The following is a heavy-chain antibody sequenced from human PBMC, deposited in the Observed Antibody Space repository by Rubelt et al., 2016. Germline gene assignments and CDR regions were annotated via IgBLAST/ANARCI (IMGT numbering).Heavy chain of an antibody. J-gene: IGHJ4*02. CDR3: AKEGDGSGWL. D-gene: IGHD6-19*01. CDR2: LDSAGST. V-gene: IGHV3-23*04. Sequence: EVQLVESGGGLVQPGGSLRLSCAASGFTLSNFAMIWVRQAPGKGLEWVSGLDSAGSTRYADSVKGRFTGSRDSFKNMLYLEMNSRTGEDTAIYYCAKEGDGSGWLWGQGTLVTVSS. CDR1: GFTLSNFA.